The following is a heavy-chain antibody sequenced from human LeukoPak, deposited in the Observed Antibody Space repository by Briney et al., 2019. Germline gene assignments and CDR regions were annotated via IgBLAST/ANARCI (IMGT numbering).Heavy chain of an antibody. CDR1: GFTFSSYA. J-gene: IGHJ1*01. CDR2: ISYDGSNK. D-gene: IGHD3-22*01. V-gene: IGHV3-30-3*01. Sequence: QTGGSLRLSCAASGFTFSSYAMHWVRQAPGKGLEWVAVISYDGSNKYYADSVKGRFTISRDNSKNTLYLQMNSLRAEGTAVYYCARSYYYDSSGYYYAEYFQHWGQGTLVTVSS. CDR3: ARSYYYDSSGYYYAEYFQH.